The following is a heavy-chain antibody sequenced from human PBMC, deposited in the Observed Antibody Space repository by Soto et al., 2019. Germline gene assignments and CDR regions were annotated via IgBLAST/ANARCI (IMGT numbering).Heavy chain of an antibody. CDR1: GFTFSSYG. Sequence: GGSLRLSCAASGFTFSSYGMHWVRQAPGKGLEWVAVIWYDGSNKYYADSVKGRFTISRDNSKNTLYLQMNSLRAKDTAVYYCARSSGIPAYSYGSPDYWGQGTLVAVSS. D-gene: IGHD5-18*01. CDR3: ARSSGIPAYSYGSPDY. J-gene: IGHJ4*02. V-gene: IGHV3-33*01. CDR2: IWYDGSNK.